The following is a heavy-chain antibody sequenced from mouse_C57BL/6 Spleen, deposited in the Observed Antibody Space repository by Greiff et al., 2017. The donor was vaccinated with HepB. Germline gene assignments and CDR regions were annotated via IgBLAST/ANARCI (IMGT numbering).Heavy chain of an antibody. Sequence: VQLQQSGAELVKPGASVKLSCTASGFNIKDYYMHWVKQRTEQGLEWIGRIDPEDGDTKYAPKFQGKATITADTSSNTAYLQLSSLTSEDTAVYYCAREGIWGDYYGSSYEAMGYWGQGTSVTVSS. CDR2: IDPEDGDT. D-gene: IGHD1-1*01. V-gene: IGHV14-2*01. CDR1: GFNIKDYY. J-gene: IGHJ4*01. CDR3: AREGIWGDYYGSSYEAMGY.